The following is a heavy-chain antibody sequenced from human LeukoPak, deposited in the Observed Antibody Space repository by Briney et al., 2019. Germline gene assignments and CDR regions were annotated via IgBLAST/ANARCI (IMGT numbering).Heavy chain of an antibody. V-gene: IGHV3-23*01. CDR1: GFTFSSYA. CDR2: ISGSGGST. Sequence: PGGSLRLSCAASGFTFSSYAMSWVRQAPGKGLEWVSTISGSGGSTYYADSVKGRFTISRDNSKNTLYLQMNSLRDEDTAVYYCARGWYGPDYWGQGTLVTVSS. CDR3: ARGWYGPDY. D-gene: IGHD6-19*01. J-gene: IGHJ4*02.